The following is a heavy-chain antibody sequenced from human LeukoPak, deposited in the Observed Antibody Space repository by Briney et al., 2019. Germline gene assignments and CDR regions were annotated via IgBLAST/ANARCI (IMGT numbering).Heavy chain of an antibody. D-gene: IGHD6-13*01. CDR1: GFTFSSYA. CDR3: AKARSSSWYSSYYYGMDV. CDR2: ISGSGGST. Sequence: GGSLRLSCAASGFTFSSYAMSWVRQAPGKGLEWVSAISGSGGSTYYADSVKGRFTISRDNSKNTLYLQMNSLRAEDTAVYYCAKARSSSWYSSYYYGMDVWGKGTTVTVSS. J-gene: IGHJ6*04. V-gene: IGHV3-23*01.